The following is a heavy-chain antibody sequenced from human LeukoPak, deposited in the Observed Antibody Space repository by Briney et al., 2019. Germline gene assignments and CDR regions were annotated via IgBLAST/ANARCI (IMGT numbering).Heavy chain of an antibody. V-gene: IGHV3-23*01. CDR3: AQRAQLPKRHFDY. CDR1: GFTFSIYA. Sequence: GGSLRLSCAASGFTFSIYAMSWVRQAPGKGLEWVSTITDSGGATYHADSVKGRFTISRDNSKNTLYLQMNSLRAEDTAVYCCAQRAQLPKRHFDYWGQGTLVTVSS. CDR2: ITDSGGAT. D-gene: IGHD2-2*01. J-gene: IGHJ4*02.